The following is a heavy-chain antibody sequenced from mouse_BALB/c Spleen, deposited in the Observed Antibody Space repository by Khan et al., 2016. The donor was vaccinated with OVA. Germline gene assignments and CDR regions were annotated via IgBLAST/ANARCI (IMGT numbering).Heavy chain of an antibody. Sequence: QVQLQQSGAELVKPGASVKLSCKASGYTFTSYYIYWVKQRPGQGLEWIGGINPSNGGTYFNEKFESKATLTVDKSSSTAFMHVSSLTSEDSAVCYCTRSGWAAFAYWGQGTLVTVSA. CDR2: INPSNGGT. J-gene: IGHJ3*01. CDR3: TRSGWAAFAY. CDR1: GYTFTSYY. D-gene: IGHD1-1*02. V-gene: IGHV1S81*02.